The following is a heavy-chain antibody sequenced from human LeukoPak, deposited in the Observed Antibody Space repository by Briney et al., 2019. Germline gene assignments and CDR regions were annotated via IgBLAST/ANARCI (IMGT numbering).Heavy chain of an antibody. D-gene: IGHD3-22*01. CDR3: ARAPITMIVYFDY. V-gene: IGHV3-21*04. CDR2: ISSSSSYI. Sequence: GGSLRLSCAASGFTFSSYSMNWVRQAPGKGLEWVSSISSSSSYIYYADSVKGRFTISRDNAKNSLYLQMNSLRAEDTAVYYCARAPITMIVYFDYWGQGTLVTVSS. J-gene: IGHJ4*02. CDR1: GFTFSSYS.